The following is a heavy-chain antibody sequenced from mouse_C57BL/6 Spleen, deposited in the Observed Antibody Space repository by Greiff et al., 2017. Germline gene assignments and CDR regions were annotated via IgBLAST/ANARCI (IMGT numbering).Heavy chain of an antibody. D-gene: IGHD2-12*01. CDR2: IYPGDGDT. CDR3: ARGLVLQSFAY. CDR1: GYAFSSSW. Sequence: QVQLQQSGPELVKPGASVKISCKASGYAFSSSWMNWVKQRPGKGLEWIGRIYPGDGDTNYNGKFKGKATLTADKSSSTAYMQLSSLTSADSAVYFCARGLVLQSFAYWGQGTLVTVSA. J-gene: IGHJ3*01. V-gene: IGHV1-82*01.